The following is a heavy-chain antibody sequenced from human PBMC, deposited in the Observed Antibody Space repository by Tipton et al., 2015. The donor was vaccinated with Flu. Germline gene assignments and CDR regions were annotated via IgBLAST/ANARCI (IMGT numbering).Heavy chain of an antibody. CDR1: GGSISSYY. Sequence: TLSLTCTVSGGSISSYYWSWIRQPPGKGLEWIGYIYYSGSTNYNPSLKSRVTISVDTSKNQFSLKLSSVTAADTAVYYCARDGPAVAGSGGEIGWFDPWGQGTLVTVSS. V-gene: IGHV4-59*01. J-gene: IGHJ5*02. CDR3: ARDGPAVAGSGGEIGWFDP. CDR2: IYYSGST. D-gene: IGHD6-19*01.